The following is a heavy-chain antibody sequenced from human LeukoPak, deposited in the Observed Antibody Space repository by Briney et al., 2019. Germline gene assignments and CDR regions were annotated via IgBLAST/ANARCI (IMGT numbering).Heavy chain of an antibody. CDR2: IYHSGST. CDR1: GGSISSGGYS. Sequence: PSQTLSLTCAVSGGSISSGGYSWSWIRQPPRKGLEWIGYIYHSGSTYYNPSLKSRVTISVDRSKNQFSLKLSSVTAADTAVYYCARNHLTGYFYYGMDVWGKGTTVTVSS. CDR3: ARNHLTGYFYYGMDV. D-gene: IGHD3-9*01. V-gene: IGHV4-30-2*01. J-gene: IGHJ6*04.